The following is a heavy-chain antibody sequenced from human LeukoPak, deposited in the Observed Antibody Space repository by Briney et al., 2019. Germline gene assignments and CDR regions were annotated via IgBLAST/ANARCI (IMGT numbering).Heavy chain of an antibody. CDR1: GYTFTGYY. V-gene: IGHV1-2*02. J-gene: IGHJ4*02. D-gene: IGHD4-11*01. Sequence: ASVKVSCKASGYTFTGYYMHWVRQAPGQGLEWMGWTNPNSGVTNYAQKFQGRVTLTRDTPISTAYMEVSRLTSDDTAVYYCARAHMTTVTLGDYWGQGTLVTVSS. CDR3: ARAHMTTVTLGDY. CDR2: TNPNSGVT.